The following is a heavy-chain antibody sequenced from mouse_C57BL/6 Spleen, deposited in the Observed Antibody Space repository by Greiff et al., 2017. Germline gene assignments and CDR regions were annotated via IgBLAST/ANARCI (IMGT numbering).Heavy chain of an antibody. Sequence: QVQLQQSGAELVKPGASVKISCKASGYAFSSYWMNWVTQRPGKGLEWIGQIYPGDGDTNYNGKFKGKATLTADKSSSPAYMQLSSLTSEDSAVYFCARVGDLGAWFAYWGQGTLVTVSA. D-gene: IGHD3-3*01. CDR3: ARVGDLGAWFAY. CDR1: GYAFSSYW. V-gene: IGHV1-80*01. CDR2: IYPGDGDT. J-gene: IGHJ3*01.